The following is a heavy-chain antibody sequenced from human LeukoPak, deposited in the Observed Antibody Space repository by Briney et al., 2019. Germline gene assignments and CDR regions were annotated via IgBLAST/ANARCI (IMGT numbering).Heavy chain of an antibody. Sequence: SGFTXXXYAXXXIRQAPGKGLEWVGFIRSKAYGDTADYAASVKGRFTISRDDSKAIAYLQMNSLKTEDTAVYHCTRDRGAYNLYDYWGQGTLVTVSS. CDR2: IRSKAYGDTA. CDR3: TRDRGAYNLYDY. J-gene: IGHJ4*02. CDR1: GFTXXXYA. V-gene: IGHV3-49*03. D-gene: IGHD1-1*01.